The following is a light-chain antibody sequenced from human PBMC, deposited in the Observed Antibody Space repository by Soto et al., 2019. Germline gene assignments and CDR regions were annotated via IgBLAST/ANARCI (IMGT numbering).Light chain of an antibody. CDR3: SSYTSRSTRV. CDR1: SSDVGGYDY. J-gene: IGLJ3*02. Sequence: QSVLTQPASVSGSPGQSITISCTGSSSDVGGYDYVSWYQQHADKAPKLMIYEVSNRPSGVSNRFSGSKSGNTASLTISGLQAEDEADYYCSSYTSRSTRVFGGGTKLTVL. CDR2: EVS. V-gene: IGLV2-14*01.